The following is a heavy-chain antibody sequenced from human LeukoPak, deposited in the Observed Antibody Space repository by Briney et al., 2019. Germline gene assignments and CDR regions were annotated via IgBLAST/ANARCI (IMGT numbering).Heavy chain of an antibody. CDR3: ARHDSQEWLLPDY. J-gene: IGHJ4*02. Sequence: GEFLKISCKGSGYSFTSYWIGWVRQMPGKGLEWMGIIYPGDSDTRYSPSFQGQVTISADKSISTSYLQWSSLKASDTAMYYCARHDSQEWLLPDYWGQGTLVTVSS. D-gene: IGHD3-3*01. CDR2: IYPGDSDT. CDR1: GYSFTSYW. V-gene: IGHV5-51*01.